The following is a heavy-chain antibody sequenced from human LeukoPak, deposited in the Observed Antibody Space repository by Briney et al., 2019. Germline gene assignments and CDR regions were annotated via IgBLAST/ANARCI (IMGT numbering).Heavy chain of an antibody. CDR3: ARVRPNWNDPIDY. J-gene: IGHJ4*02. CDR1: GFTFSSYA. Sequence: PGGSLRLSCAASGFTFSSYAMHWVRQAPGKGLEWVSSISSSSSYIYYADSVKGRFTISRDNAKNSLYLQMNSLRAEDTAVYYCARVRPNWNDPIDYWGQGTLVTVSS. CDR2: ISSSSSYI. D-gene: IGHD1-1*01. V-gene: IGHV3-21*01.